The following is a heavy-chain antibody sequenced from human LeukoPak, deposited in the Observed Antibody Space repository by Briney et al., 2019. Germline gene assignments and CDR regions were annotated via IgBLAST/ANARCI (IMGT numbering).Heavy chain of an antibody. CDR2: IYYSGST. J-gene: IGHJ4*02. CDR1: GGSISSYY. Sequence: PSETLSLTCTVSGGSISSYYWSWIRQPPGKGLEWIGYIYYSGSTNYNPSLKSRVTISVDTSKNQFSLMLSSVTAADTAVYYCARVSRDGYNYDYWGQGTLVTVSS. D-gene: IGHD5-24*01. V-gene: IGHV4-59*01. CDR3: ARVSRDGYNYDY.